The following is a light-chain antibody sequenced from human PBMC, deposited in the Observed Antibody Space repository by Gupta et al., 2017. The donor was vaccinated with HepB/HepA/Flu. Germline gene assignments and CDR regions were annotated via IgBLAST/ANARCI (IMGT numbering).Light chain of an antibody. CDR1: QSVSSY. CDR2: DAS. V-gene: IGKV3-11*01. CDR3: QQRSNWPSIT. Sequence: ILTQSPAPLSLSPGERATLPCRASQSVSSYLAWYQQKPGQAPRLLSYDASNRATGIPARLSGSGSGTDFTLTISSLEPEDFAVYYCQQRSNWPSITFGQGTRLEIK. J-gene: IGKJ5*01.